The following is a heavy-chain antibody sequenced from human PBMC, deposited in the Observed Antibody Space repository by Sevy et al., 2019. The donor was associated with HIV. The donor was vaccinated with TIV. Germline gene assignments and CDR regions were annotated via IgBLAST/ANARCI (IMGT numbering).Heavy chain of an antibody. CDR1: GFTFSSYG. CDR2: ISYDGSDK. D-gene: IGHD3-22*01. V-gene: IGHV3-30*18. J-gene: IGHJ4*02. Sequence: GGSLRLSCAASGFTFSSYGMHWVRQAPGKGLEWVAVISYDGSDKYYADSVKGRFTISRDNSKSTLYLQMNSLRAEDTAVYYCAKDFSGYYYGRNDYWGQGTLVTVSS. CDR3: AKDFSGYYYGRNDY.